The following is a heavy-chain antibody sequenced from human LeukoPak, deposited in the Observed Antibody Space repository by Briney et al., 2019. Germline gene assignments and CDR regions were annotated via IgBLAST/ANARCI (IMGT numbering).Heavy chain of an antibody. CDR2: ISYDGSNK. J-gene: IGHJ4*02. D-gene: IGHD3-10*01. CDR1: GFTFSSYA. Sequence: GGSLRLSCAASGFTFSSYAMHCVRQAPGKGLEWVAVISYDGSNKYYADSVKGRFTISRDNSKNTLYLQMNSLRAEDTAVYYCARDYYGSGSSYSLRYWGQGTLVTVSS. V-gene: IGHV3-30*04. CDR3: ARDYYGSGSSYSLRY.